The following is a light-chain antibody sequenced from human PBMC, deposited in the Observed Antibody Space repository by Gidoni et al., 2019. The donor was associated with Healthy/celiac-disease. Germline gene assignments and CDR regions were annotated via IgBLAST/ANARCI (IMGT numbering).Light chain of an antibody. CDR2: GAS. V-gene: IGKV3-15*01. CDR3: QQYNNWPPYT. Sequence: ETVMTQSPATLSVSPGERATLSCRASQSVGSNLAWYQRKPGQAPRLLIYGASTRAAGIPARFSGSGSGTEFTLTISSLQSEDFAVYCCQQYNNWPPYTFGQGTKLEIK. J-gene: IGKJ2*01. CDR1: QSVGSN.